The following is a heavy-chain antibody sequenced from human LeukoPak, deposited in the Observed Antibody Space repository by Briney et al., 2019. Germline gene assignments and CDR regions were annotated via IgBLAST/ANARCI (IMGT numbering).Heavy chain of an antibody. Sequence: SVKVSCKASGGTFSSYAISWVGQAPGQGLEWMGRIIPIFGTANYAQKFQGRVTITTDESTSTAYMELSSLRSEDTAVYYCARDPGRNYFDYWGQGTLVTVSS. CDR1: GGTFSSYA. CDR2: IIPIFGTA. J-gene: IGHJ4*02. V-gene: IGHV1-69*05. CDR3: ARDPGRNYFDY.